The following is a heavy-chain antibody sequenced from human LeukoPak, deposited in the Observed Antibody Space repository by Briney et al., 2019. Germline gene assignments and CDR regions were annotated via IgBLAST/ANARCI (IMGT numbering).Heavy chain of an antibody. J-gene: IGHJ3*02. V-gene: IGHV1-18*01. Sequence: ASVKVSCKASGYTFTSYGISWVRQAPGQGLEWMGWISAYNGNTNYAQKLQGRVTMTEDTSTDTAYMELSSLRSEDTAVYYCATGPNSGSQGAFDIWGQGTMVTVSS. CDR1: GYTFTSYG. D-gene: IGHD1-26*01. CDR3: ATGPNSGSQGAFDI. CDR2: ISAYNGNT.